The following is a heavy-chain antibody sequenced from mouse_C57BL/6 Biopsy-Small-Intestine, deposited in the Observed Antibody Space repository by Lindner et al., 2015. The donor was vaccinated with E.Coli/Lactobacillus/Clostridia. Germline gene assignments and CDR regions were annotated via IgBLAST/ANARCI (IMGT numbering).Heavy chain of an antibody. J-gene: IGHJ3*01. Sequence: VQLQESGGDLVKPGGSLKLSCAASGFTFSSYGMSWVRQTPDKRLEWVATISSGGSYTYYPDSVKGRFTISRDNAKNTLYLQMSSLKSEDTAMYYCAELTGTPAWFAYWGQGTLVTVSA. V-gene: IGHV5-6*01. CDR1: GFTFSSYG. CDR2: ISSGGSYT. D-gene: IGHD4-1*01. CDR3: AELTGTPAWFAY.